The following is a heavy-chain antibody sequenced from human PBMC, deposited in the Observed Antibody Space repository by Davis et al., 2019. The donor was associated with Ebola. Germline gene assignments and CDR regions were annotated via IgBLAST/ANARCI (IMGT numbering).Heavy chain of an antibody. CDR2: IYSGGST. CDR3: ARANPRWLQFDC. J-gene: IGHJ5*01. Sequence: GGSLRLSCAASGFTVSSNYMSWVRQAPGKGLEWVSVIYSGGSTYYADSVRGRFTISRHNSKNTLYLQMNSLRAEDTDVYYCARANPRWLQFDCWGQGTLVTVSS. D-gene: IGHD5-24*01. CDR1: GFTVSSNY. V-gene: IGHV3-53*04.